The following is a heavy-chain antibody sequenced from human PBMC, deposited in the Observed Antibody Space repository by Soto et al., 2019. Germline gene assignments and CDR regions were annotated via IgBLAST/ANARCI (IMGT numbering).Heavy chain of an antibody. D-gene: IGHD3-3*01. V-gene: IGHV4-59*01. CDR2: IYYSGST. CDR1: GGSISSYY. J-gene: IGHJ5*02. CDR3: ARGGGYGYDFWSGYYRFNWFDT. Sequence: PSETLSLTCTVSGGSISSYYWSWIRQPPGKGLEWIGYIYYSGSTNYNPSLKSRVTISVDTSKNQFSLKLSSVTAADTAVYYCARGGGYGYDFWSGYYRFNWFDTWGQGTLVTVSS.